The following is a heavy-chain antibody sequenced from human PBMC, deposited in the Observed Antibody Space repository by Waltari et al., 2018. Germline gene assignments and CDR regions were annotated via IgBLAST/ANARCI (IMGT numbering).Heavy chain of an antibody. D-gene: IGHD5-12*01. J-gene: IGHJ6*03. CDR1: GYTFTDYY. V-gene: IGHV1-69-2*01. Sequence: EVQLVQSGAEVKKPGATVKISCKVSGYTFTDYYMHWVQQAPGNGLEWMGLVDPEDGETIYAEKFQGRVTITADTSTDTAYMELSSLRSEDTAVYYCARIVDGWLRYYYYYMDVWGKGTTVTVSS. CDR3: ARIVDGWLRYYYYYMDV. CDR2: VDPEDGET.